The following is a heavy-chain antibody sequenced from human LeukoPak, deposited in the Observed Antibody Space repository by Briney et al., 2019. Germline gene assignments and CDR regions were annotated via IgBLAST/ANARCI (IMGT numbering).Heavy chain of an antibody. J-gene: IGHJ5*02. CDR1: GYTFTSYD. CDR2: TNPNSGNT. Sequence: ASVKVSCKASGYTFTSYDINWVRQATGQGLEWMGWTNPNSGNTGYAQKFQGRVTMTRNTSISTAYMELSSLRSEDTAVYYCARVRKGIAARRFDPWGQGTLVTVSS. CDR3: ARVRKGIAARRFDP. D-gene: IGHD6-6*01. V-gene: IGHV1-8*01.